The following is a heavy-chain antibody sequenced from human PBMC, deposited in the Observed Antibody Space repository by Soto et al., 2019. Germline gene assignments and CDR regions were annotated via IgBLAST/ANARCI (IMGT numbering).Heavy chain of an antibody. CDR3: AGGGYDFYYYYGMDV. V-gene: IGHV1-69*02. D-gene: IGHD5-12*01. CDR1: GGTFSSYT. CDR2: IIPILGIA. Sequence: QVQLVQSGAEVKKPGSSVKVSCKASGGTFSSYTISWVRQAPGQGLEWMGRIIPILGIANYAQKFQGRVTITADKSTSTAYMELSSLRSEDTAVYNCAGGGYDFYYYYGMDVWGQGTTVTVSS. J-gene: IGHJ6*02.